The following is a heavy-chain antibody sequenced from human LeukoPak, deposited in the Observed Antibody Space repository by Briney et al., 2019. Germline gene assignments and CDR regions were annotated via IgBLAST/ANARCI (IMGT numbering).Heavy chain of an antibody. V-gene: IGHV3-11*04. CDR1: GFTFSDYY. CDR2: ISSSGSTI. D-gene: IGHD3-22*01. CDR3: ARALTYYYDRSGYYPSGY. Sequence: ESGGSLRLSCAASGFTFSDYYMSWIRQAPGKGLEWVSYISSSGSTIYYADSVKGRFTISRDNAKNSLYLQMNSLGAEDTAVYYCARALTYYYDRSGYYPSGYWGQGTLVTVSS. J-gene: IGHJ4*02.